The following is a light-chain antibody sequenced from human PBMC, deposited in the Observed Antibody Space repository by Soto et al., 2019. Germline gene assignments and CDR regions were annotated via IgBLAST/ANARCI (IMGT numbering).Light chain of an antibody. CDR2: DAS. J-gene: IGKJ1*01. Sequence: EIVLTQSPATLSLSPGERATLSCGASQSVSSHYLAWYQQKPGLAPRLLIYDASSRATDIPDRFTRSGSGTDFTLTIRRLEHEDFAVYYCQQYGSSPWTFGQGTRVESK. V-gene: IGKV3D-20*01. CDR1: QSVSSHY. CDR3: QQYGSSPWT.